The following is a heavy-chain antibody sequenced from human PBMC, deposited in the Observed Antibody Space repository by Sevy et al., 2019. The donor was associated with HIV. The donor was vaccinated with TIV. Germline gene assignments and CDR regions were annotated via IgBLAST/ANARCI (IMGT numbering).Heavy chain of an antibody. CDR2: IYYSGST. V-gene: IGHV4-30-4*01. D-gene: IGHD3-22*01. Sequence: LSLTCTVSGGSISSGDYYWSWIRQPPGKGLEWIGYIYYSGSTYYNPSLKSRVTISVDTSKNQFSLKLSSVTAADTAVYYCARDQRSIWGSLVVRGNIHFSGFDPWGQGTLVTVSS. CDR3: ARDQRSIWGSLVVRGNIHFSGFDP. CDR1: GGSISSGDYY. J-gene: IGHJ5*02.